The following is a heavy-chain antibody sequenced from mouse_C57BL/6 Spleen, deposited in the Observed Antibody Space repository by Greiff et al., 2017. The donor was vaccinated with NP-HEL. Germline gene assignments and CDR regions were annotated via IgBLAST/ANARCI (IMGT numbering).Heavy chain of an antibody. J-gene: IGHJ3*01. V-gene: IGHV1-53*01. CDR1: GYTFTSYW. Sequence: QVHVKQPGTELVKPGASVKLSCKASGYTFTSYWMHWVKQRPGQGLEWIGNINPSNGGTNYNEKFKSKATLTVDKSSSTAYMQLSSLTSEDSAVYYCARGGIYYDYEDWFAYWGQGTLVTVSA. D-gene: IGHD2-4*01. CDR3: ARGGIYYDYEDWFAY. CDR2: INPSNGGT.